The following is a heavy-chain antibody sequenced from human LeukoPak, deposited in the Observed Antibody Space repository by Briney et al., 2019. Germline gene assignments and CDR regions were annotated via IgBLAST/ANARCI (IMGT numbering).Heavy chain of an antibody. Sequence: ASVKVSCKASGYTFTSYGISWVRQAPGQGLEWMGWINAYNGNTNYAQKLQGRVTMTTDTSTSTAYMELGSLRADDTAVYYCARVMAHYGSGSYAPWGQGTLVTVSS. CDR2: INAYNGNT. CDR1: GYTFTSYG. D-gene: IGHD3-10*01. V-gene: IGHV1-18*01. J-gene: IGHJ4*02. CDR3: ARVMAHYGSGSYAP.